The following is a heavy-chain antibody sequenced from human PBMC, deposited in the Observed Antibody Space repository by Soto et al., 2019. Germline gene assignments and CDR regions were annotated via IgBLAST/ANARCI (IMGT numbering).Heavy chain of an antibody. Sequence: VQVVESGGGVVQPGRSLRLSCAASGFTFSRYWMHWVRQAPGKGLVWVSRISSYGSDTHYADSVKGRFTISRDNAKNTLYLQMNSLRADDTAVYYCASNYAYAEGYYWYGIDVWGQGTTVTVSS. J-gene: IGHJ6*02. V-gene: IGHV3-74*02. CDR3: ASNYAYAEGYYWYGIDV. CDR1: GFTFSRYW. D-gene: IGHD3-16*01. CDR2: ISSYGSDT.